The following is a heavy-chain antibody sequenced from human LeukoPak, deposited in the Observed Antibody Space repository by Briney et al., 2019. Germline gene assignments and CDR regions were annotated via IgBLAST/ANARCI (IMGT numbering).Heavy chain of an antibody. D-gene: IGHD3-10*01. Sequence: SETLSLTCTVSGGSISSYYWSWIRQPPGKGLEWIGYIYYSGSTTYNPSLKSRVTISIGTSKNQFSLKLTSVTAADTAVYYCARDSGTTGEVKFDPWGQGTLVTVSS. CDR3: ARDSGTTGEVKFDP. J-gene: IGHJ5*02. V-gene: IGHV4-59*12. CDR2: IYYSGST. CDR1: GGSISSYY.